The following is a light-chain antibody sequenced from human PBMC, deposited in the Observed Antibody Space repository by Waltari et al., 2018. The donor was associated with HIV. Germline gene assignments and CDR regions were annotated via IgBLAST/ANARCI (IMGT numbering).Light chain of an antibody. J-gene: IGLJ1*01. V-gene: IGLV2-23*01. CDR1: SRGFGSYNL. CDR2: EGS. CDR3: CSYAGSSVYV. Sequence: QPALTHPASVSGSPGPSLTLACTGTSRGFGSYNLVSWYQQPPGKAPRLIIYEGSKRPSGVSNRFSGSKSGNTASLTISGLQAEDEDDYYCCSYAGSSVYVFGTGTEVAVL.